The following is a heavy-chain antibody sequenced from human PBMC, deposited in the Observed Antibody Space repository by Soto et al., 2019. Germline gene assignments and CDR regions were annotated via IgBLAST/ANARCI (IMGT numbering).Heavy chain of an antibody. Sequence: PSETLSLTCTVSSGSISTYYWSWIRQPPGKGLEWIGYIYYTGSTNYNPSLKTRVAISMDTSKNQFSLKLSSVTAADTAVYYCAGVSPHTYYYYYYYMDVWGKGTTVTVSS. CDR1: SGSISTYY. V-gene: IGHV4-59*08. J-gene: IGHJ6*03. CDR2: IYYTGST. CDR3: AGVSPHTYYYYYYYMDV.